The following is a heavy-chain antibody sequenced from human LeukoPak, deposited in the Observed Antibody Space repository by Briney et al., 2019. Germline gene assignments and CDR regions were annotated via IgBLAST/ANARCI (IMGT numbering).Heavy chain of an antibody. CDR1: DGSIRTYY. CDR3: ATNKDWAEAD. J-gene: IGHJ4*02. Sequence: KPSETLSLTCSVTDGSIRTYYWSWIRQSPGQGLEWIGNIYYRGDINYNPSLKSRVIISIDTSKNQFSPKVTSLTAADTAVYYCATNKDWAEADWGQGTLVIVSS. V-gene: IGHV4-59*03. CDR2: IYYRGDI. D-gene: IGHD3/OR15-3a*01.